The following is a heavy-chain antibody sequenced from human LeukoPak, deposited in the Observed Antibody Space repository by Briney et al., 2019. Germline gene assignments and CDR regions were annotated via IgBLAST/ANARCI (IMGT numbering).Heavy chain of an antibody. CDR1: GYSSAIYW. J-gene: IGHJ3*01. CDR2: IYPDDSGT. V-gene: IGHV5-51*01. CDR3: ARLDQRGISVAGTEAFDL. D-gene: IGHD6-19*01. Sequence: GESLKISCKASGYSSAIYWIGWVRQMPGKGLEWMGIIYPDDSGTKYSPSFQGQVTISVDTSTSIAYLQWSSLKASDTAMYYCARLDQRGISVAGTEAFDLWGQGTMVTVSS.